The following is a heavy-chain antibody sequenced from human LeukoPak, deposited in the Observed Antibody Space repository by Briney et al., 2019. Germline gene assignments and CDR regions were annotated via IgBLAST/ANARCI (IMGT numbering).Heavy chain of an antibody. D-gene: IGHD3-22*01. V-gene: IGHV1-24*01. J-gene: IGHJ4*02. CDR1: GYTLTELS. CDR2: FDPEDGET. CDR3: ATSGYYYDSSGYYRNGYYFDY. Sequence: ASVKVSCKVSGYTLTELSMHWVRQAPGKGLEWMGGFDPEDGETIYAQKFQGRVTMTEDTSTDTAYMELSSLRSEDTAVYYCATSGYYYDSSGYYRNGYYFDYWGQGTLVTVSS.